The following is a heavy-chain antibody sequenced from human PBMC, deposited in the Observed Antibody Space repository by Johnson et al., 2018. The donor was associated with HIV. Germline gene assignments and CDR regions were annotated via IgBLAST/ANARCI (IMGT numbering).Heavy chain of an antibody. V-gene: IGHV3-23*04. D-gene: IGHD6-13*01. CDR2: ISGSGDTT. CDR3: ARDGESQQLPLGDAFDV. CDR1: GITVSRNY. Sequence: EVQLVESGGGLVQPGGSLRLSCAGSGITVSRNYMSWVRQAPGKGLEWVSAISGSGDTTFYADSVKGRFTISRDNSKNTLYLQMNSLKAEDTAMYYCARDGESQQLPLGDAFDVWGQGTMVIVSS. J-gene: IGHJ3*01.